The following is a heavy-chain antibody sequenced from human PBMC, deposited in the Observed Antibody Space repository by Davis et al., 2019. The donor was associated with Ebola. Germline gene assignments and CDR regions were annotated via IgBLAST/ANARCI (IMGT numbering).Heavy chain of an antibody. V-gene: IGHV1-18*01. CDR1: GYTFTSYG. CDR2: ISAYNGNT. D-gene: IGHD3-22*01. J-gene: IGHJ4*02. Sequence: ASVKVSCKASGYTFTSYGISWVRQAPGQGLEWMGWISAYNGNTNYAQKLQGRVTMTRDTSTSTVYMELNSLRAEDTAVYYCAKVAYYDSIPSFDYWGQGTLVTVSS. CDR3: AKVAYYDSIPSFDY.